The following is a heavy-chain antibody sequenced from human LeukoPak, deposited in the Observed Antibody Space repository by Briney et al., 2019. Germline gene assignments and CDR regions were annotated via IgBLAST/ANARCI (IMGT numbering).Heavy chain of an antibody. J-gene: IGHJ4*02. V-gene: IGHV3-33*06. D-gene: IGHD4-17*01. Sequence: GGSLRLSCTASAFSFSSYSMHWVRQAPGKGLEWVAVIWHDGSNKWSADSVKGRFTISRDNSKKTLYLQVNSLRAEDTAVYFCAKELTTERTPGVDSWGQGTLVTVSS. CDR3: AKELTTERTPGVDS. CDR1: AFSFSSYS. CDR2: IWHDGSNK.